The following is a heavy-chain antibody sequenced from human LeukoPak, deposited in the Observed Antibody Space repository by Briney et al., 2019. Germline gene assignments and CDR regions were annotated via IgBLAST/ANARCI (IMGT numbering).Heavy chain of an antibody. CDR1: GFTFSSYG. V-gene: IGHV3-30*02. CDR2: IRYDGSNK. Sequence: GGSLRLSCAASGFTFSSYGMHWVRQAPGKGLEWVAFIRYDGSNKYYADSVKGRFTISRDNSKNTLYLQMNSLRAEDTAVYYCAKDRQYYDFWSGYYGPDYWGQGTLVTVSS. J-gene: IGHJ4*02. D-gene: IGHD3-3*01. CDR3: AKDRQYYDFWSGYYGPDY.